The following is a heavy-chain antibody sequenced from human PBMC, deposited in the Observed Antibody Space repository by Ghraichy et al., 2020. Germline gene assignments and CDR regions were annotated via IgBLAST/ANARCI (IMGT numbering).Heavy chain of an antibody. V-gene: IGHV3-7*03. Sequence: GGSLRLSCATSGFTFSNYWMSWVRQAPGKGLEWVANIKPDVSERYYLDSVKGRFTISRDNASNSLYLQMHSLRAEDTAVYYCARRVAVVGTWIWYLDLWGRGTLVSVSS. CDR2: IKPDVSER. CDR1: GFTFSNYW. J-gene: IGHJ2*01. D-gene: IGHD2-15*01. CDR3: ARRVAVVGTWIWYLDL.